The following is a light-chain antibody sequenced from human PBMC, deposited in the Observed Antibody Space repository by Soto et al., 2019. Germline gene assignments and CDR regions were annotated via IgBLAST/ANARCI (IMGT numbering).Light chain of an antibody. CDR2: GAS. Sequence: EVVCTQSPGTLSLSPGESATLSFRASQTVTSSYLAWYQQKPGQAPRLLIYGASSRATGIPDRFRGSGSGTDFTLTISRLEPEDFAVYYCQQYVSSPWAFGQGTRLENK. CDR3: QQYVSSPWA. CDR1: QTVTSSY. J-gene: IGKJ5*01. V-gene: IGKV3-20*01.